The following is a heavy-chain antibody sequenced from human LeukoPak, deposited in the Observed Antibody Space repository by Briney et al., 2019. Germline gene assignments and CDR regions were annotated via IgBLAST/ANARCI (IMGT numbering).Heavy chain of an antibody. J-gene: IGHJ4*02. D-gene: IGHD3-22*01. CDR1: GGTFSSYA. Sequence: SVKVSCKASGGTFSSYAISWVRQAPGQGLEWMGRIIPIFGIANYAQKFQGRVTITADKSTSTAYMELSSLRSEDTAVYYCAREHYYDSSGYYRDWGQGTLVTVSS. V-gene: IGHV1-69*04. CDR3: AREHYYDSSGYYRD. CDR2: IIPIFGIA.